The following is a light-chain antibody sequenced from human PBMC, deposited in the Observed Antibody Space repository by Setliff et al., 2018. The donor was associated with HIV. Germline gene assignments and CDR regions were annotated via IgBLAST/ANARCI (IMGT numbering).Light chain of an antibody. CDR1: SSDVGGYNY. J-gene: IGLJ1*01. CDR3: SSYTSSSTYV. CDR2: EVS. V-gene: IGLV2-14*01. Sequence: SVLTQPASVSGSPGQSITIPCTGTSSDVGGYNYVSWYQQHPGKAPKLMIYEVSNRPSGVSNRFSGSKSGNTASLTISGLQAEDEADYYCSSYTSSSTYVFGTGTKVTVL.